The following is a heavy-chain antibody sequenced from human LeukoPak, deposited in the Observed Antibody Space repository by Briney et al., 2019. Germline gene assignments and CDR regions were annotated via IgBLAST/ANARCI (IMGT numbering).Heavy chain of an antibody. CDR1: GVSISSYY. D-gene: IGHD4/OR15-4a*01. Sequence: SETLSLTCTVSGVSISSYYWSWIRQPAGKGLEWIGRIYTSGSTNYNPSLKSRVTISVDTSKNQFSLKLSSVTAADTAVYYCARSLRYYYYGMDVWGQGTTVTVSS. V-gene: IGHV4-4*07. CDR3: ARSLRYYYYGMDV. CDR2: IYTSGST. J-gene: IGHJ6*02.